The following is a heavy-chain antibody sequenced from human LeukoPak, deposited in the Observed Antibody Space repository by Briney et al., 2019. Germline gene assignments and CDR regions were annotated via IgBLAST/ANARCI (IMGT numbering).Heavy chain of an antibody. Sequence: ASVKVSCKVSGYTLTELSMHWVRQAPGKGLERMGGFYPEDGETIYAQKFQGRVTRTEDTSTDTAYMELSSLRSEDTAVYYCATEERGIAVAEGAFDIWGQGKMVTVSS. CDR3: ATEERGIAVAEGAFDI. J-gene: IGHJ3*02. CDR1: GYTLTELS. V-gene: IGHV1-24*01. CDR2: FYPEDGET. D-gene: IGHD6-19*01.